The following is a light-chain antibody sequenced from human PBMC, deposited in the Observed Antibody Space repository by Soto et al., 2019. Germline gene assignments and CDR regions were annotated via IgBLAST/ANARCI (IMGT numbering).Light chain of an antibody. CDR3: QQYNNRET. CDR2: GAS. V-gene: IGKV3-15*01. Sequence: EIVMTQSPATLSVSPGERATLSCRASQSVSSNLAWYQQKPGQAPRLLIYGASTRATGIPARFSGSGSGTEFTLTISSLQSEDFAVYYCQQYNNRETFGQGTKVE. CDR1: QSVSSN. J-gene: IGKJ1*01.